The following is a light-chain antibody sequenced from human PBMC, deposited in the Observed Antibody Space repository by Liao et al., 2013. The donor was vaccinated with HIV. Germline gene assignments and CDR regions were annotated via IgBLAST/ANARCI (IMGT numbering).Light chain of an antibody. CDR1: KLGDKY. V-gene: IGLV3-1*01. Sequence: SYELTQPPSVSVSPGQTASITCSGDKLGDKYACWYQQKPGQSPVKVIYRDSKRPSGIPERFSGSNSGNTATLTISGTQAMDEADYYCQAWDSSVVFGGGTKLTVL. CDR2: RDS. J-gene: IGLJ2*01. CDR3: QAWDSSVV.